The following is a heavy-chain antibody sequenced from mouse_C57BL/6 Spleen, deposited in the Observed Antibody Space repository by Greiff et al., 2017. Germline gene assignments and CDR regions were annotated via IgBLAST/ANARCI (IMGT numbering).Heavy chain of an antibody. CDR1: GYTFTSYW. J-gene: IGHJ4*01. V-gene: IGHV1-59*01. Sequence: VQLQQPGAELVRPGTSVKLSCKASGYTFTSYWMHRVKQRPGQGLEWIGVIDPSDSYTNYNQKFKGKATLTVDTSSSTAYMQLSSLTSEDSAVYYCARSGYDFLYAMDYWGQGTSVTVSS. CDR3: ARSGYDFLYAMDY. D-gene: IGHD2-4*01. CDR2: IDPSDSYT.